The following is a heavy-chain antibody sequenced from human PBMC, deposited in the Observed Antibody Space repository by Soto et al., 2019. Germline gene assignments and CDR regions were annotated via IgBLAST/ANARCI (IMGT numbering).Heavy chain of an antibody. Sequence: EVQLLESGRGLVQPGGSLRLSCAASGFTFGSYAMSWVRQAPGKGLEWVSAISSSGDSTYYAGSVKGRFTISRDNSQNTLYLLMNSLRAEDTAVYYCAKSSDYSDGSQGDYWGQGALVTVSS. V-gene: IGHV3-23*01. CDR2: ISSSGDST. CDR1: GFTFGSYA. D-gene: IGHD3-22*01. CDR3: AKSSDYSDGSQGDY. J-gene: IGHJ4*02.